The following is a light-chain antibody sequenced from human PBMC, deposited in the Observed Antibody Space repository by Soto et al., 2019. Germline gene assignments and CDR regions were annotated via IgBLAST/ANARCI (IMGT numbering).Light chain of an antibody. Sequence: QSSLTQPASVSGSPGQSITISCSGTSSDIGSYDHVAWYQQFPGKSPKLIIYAVRDRPSGVSDRFSGSKSGISASLTISGLQTEDEADNYCISYTDRQSYLFGTGTKVTVL. CDR1: SSDIGSYDH. CDR3: ISYTDRQSYL. CDR2: AVR. V-gene: IGLV2-14*03. J-gene: IGLJ1*01.